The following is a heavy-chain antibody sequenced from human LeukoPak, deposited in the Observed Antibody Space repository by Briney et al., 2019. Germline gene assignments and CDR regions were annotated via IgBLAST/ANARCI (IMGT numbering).Heavy chain of an antibody. CDR3: VRDRYYGMDV. Sequence: GGSLRLSCAASGFTFSSYAMTWVRQAPGRGLVWVSRIKSDGISTTFADSVKGRFTISRDNAKNTLYLQMNSLRAEDTAVYYCVRDRYYGMDVWGQGTTVTVFS. J-gene: IGHJ6*02. V-gene: IGHV3-74*01. CDR1: GFTFSSYA. CDR2: IKSDGIST.